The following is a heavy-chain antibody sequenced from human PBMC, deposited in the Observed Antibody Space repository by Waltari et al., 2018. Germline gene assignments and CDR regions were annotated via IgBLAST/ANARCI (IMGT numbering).Heavy chain of an antibody. D-gene: IGHD5-18*01. CDR2: IIPIFGTA. V-gene: IGHV1-69*14. J-gene: IGHJ4*02. CDR1: GGTFSSYA. CDR3: ARGYSYGVDQGYYFDY. Sequence: QVQLVQSGAEVKKPGSSVKVSCKASGGTFSSYAISWVRPAPGQGLEWMGGIIPIFGTANYAQKFQGRVTITADKSTSTAYMELSSLRSEDTAVYYCARGYSYGVDQGYYFDYWGQGTLVTVSS.